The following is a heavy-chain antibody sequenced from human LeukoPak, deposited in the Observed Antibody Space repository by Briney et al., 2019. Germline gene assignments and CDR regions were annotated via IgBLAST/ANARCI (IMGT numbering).Heavy chain of an antibody. D-gene: IGHD2-2*01. Sequence: GGSLRLSCAASGFTFSTYAMSWVRQAPGKGLEWVSAISDSGGITNYADSVKGRFTISRDNSKNTLYLQMNSLRAEDTAVYYCAKAGCSSTSCYANCWGQGTLVTVSS. CDR3: AKAGCSSTSCYANC. J-gene: IGHJ4*02. V-gene: IGHV3-23*01. CDR1: GFTFSTYA. CDR2: ISDSGGIT.